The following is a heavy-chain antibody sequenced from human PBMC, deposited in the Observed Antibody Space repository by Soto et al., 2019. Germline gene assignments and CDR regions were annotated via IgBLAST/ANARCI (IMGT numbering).Heavy chain of an antibody. CDR2: ISAYNGNT. CDR1: GGSVSDYY. J-gene: IGHJ6*02. D-gene: IGHD2-15*01. V-gene: IGHV1-18*01. Sequence: TCNVSGGSVSDYYWSWIRQAPGKGLEWMGWISAYNGNTNYAQKLQGRVTMTTDTPTSTAYMELRSLRSDDTAVYYCAVGWLVLNGMDVWGQGTTVTVSS. CDR3: AVGWLVLNGMDV.